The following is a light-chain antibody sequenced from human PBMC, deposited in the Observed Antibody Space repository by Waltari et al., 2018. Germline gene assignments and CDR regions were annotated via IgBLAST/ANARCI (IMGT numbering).Light chain of an antibody. CDR3: QQGYNTPWT. J-gene: IGKJ1*01. CDR1: QGISSW. CDR2: AAS. V-gene: IGKV1-12*01. Sequence: DIQMAQSPSSLSASVADKVTITCRASQGISSWLAWYQQKPGKAPKLLIYAASSLQSGVPSRFSGSGSGTDYTLTISSLQPEDFTTYYCQQGYNTPWTFGQGTKVEIK.